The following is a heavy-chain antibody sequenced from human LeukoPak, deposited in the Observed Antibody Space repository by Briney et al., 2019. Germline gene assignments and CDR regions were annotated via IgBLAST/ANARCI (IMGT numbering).Heavy chain of an antibody. J-gene: IGHJ4*02. Sequence: GGSLRLSCAASGFTFSDYYMSWIRQAPGKGLEWVSYISSSGSTIYYADSVKGRFTISRDNAKNSLYLQMNSLRAEDTAVYYCARSLRALSIGQQLVQGYWGQGTLVTVSS. V-gene: IGHV3-11*01. CDR3: ARSLRALSIGQQLVQGY. D-gene: IGHD6-13*01. CDR1: GFTFSDYY. CDR2: ISSSGSTI.